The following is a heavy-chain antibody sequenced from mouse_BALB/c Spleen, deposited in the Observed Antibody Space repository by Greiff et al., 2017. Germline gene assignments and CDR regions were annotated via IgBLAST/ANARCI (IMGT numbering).Heavy chain of an antibody. Sequence: QVQLQQSGAELARPGASVKLSCKASGYTFTDYYINWVKQRTGQGLEWIGEIYPGSGNTYYNEKFKGKATLTADKSSSTAYMQLSSLTSEDSAVYFCARSTVDYWGQGTTLTVSS. V-gene: IGHV1-77*01. CDR2: IYPGSGNT. CDR1: GYTFTDYY. J-gene: IGHJ2*01. CDR3: ARSTVDY. D-gene: IGHD1-1*01.